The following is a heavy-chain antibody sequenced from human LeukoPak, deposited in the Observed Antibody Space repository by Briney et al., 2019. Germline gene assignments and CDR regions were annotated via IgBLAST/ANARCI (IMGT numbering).Heavy chain of an antibody. CDR3: ARAPVPYYDFWSGYSDFFDY. CDR1: GYTFTSYD. Sequence: ASVKVSCKASGYTFTSYDINWVRQATGQGLEWMGWMNPNSGNTGYAQKFQGRVTITRNTSISTAYMELSSLRSEDTAVYYCARAPVPYYDFWSGYSDFFDYWGQGTLVTVSS. D-gene: IGHD3-3*01. V-gene: IGHV1-8*03. CDR2: MNPNSGNT. J-gene: IGHJ4*02.